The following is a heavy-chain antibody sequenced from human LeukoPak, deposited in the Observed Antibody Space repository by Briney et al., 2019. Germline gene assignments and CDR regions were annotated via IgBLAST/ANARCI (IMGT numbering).Heavy chain of an antibody. V-gene: IGHV4-59*01. CDR1: GGSISSYY. J-gene: IGHJ4*02. D-gene: IGHD3-22*01. CDR3: ASSGYYYGRFDY. Sequence: PSETLSLTCTVSGGSISSYYWSWIRQPPGKGLEWIGYIYYSGSTNYNPSLKSRVTISVDTSKNQFSLKLSSVTAADTAVYYCASSGYYYGRFDYWGQGTLVTVSS. CDR2: IYYSGST.